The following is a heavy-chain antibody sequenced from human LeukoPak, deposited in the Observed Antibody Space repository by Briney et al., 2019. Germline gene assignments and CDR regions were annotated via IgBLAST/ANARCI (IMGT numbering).Heavy chain of an antibody. CDR2: IKSKVDGETT. D-gene: IGHD4/OR15-4a*01. J-gene: IGHJ4*02. CDR3: AIDEPNYVPYDFDY. CDR1: RFTFSNAW. Sequence: PGGSLRLSCAASRFTFSNAWMNWVRQAPGKGLEWVGRIKSKVDGETTDYAAPVKGRFTISRDDSNNMVYLQMNSLKIEDTAVYYCAIDEPNYVPYDFDYWGQGTLVTVPS. V-gene: IGHV3-15*01.